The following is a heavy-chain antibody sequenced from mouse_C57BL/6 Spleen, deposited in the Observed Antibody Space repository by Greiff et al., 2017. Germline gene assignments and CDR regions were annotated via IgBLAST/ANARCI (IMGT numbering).Heavy chain of an antibody. CDR1: GFTFSSYA. Sequence: EVQLVESGGGLVKPGGSLKLSCAASGFTFSSYAMSWVRQTPEKRLEWVATISDGGSYTYYPDNVKGRFTISRDNATNNLYLQMRHLKSEDTAIYCCASLYDYDSMDYWGQGTSITVSS. J-gene: IGHJ4*01. V-gene: IGHV5-4*01. CDR2: ISDGGSYT. D-gene: IGHD2-4*01. CDR3: ASLYDYDSMDY.